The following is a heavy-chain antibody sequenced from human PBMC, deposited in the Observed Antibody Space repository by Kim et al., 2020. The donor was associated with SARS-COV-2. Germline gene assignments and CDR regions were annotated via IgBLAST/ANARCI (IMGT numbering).Heavy chain of an antibody. J-gene: IGHJ3*01. V-gene: IGHV3-30*02. CDR3: TQDRLTYNLDPGFDV. Sequence: ADAVQGRFVISRDNSKNTLFLQMDNLRPEDTALYYCTQDRLTYNLDPGFDVWGQGTMVTVS. D-gene: IGHD1-20*01.